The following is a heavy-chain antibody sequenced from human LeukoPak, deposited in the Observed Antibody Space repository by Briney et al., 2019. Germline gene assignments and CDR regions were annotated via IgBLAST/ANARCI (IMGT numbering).Heavy chain of an antibody. J-gene: IGHJ6*02. CDR3: ARGRVVGPSLEGSLGVYSYSYYPMDV. Sequence: SETLSLTCDVFGGSLSGYYCSWIRQPPGKELEWIGEIKHSGSTNYNPSLQSRVSMSVDTSKNQFSLKLTYVTAADAAVYYCARGRVVGPSLEGSLGVYSYSYYPMDVWGQGTTVTVSS. CDR1: GGSLSGYY. V-gene: IGHV4-34*01. D-gene: IGHD2-8*01. CDR2: IKHSGST.